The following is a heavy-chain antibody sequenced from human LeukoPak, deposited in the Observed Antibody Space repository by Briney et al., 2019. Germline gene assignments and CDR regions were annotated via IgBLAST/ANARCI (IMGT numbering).Heavy chain of an antibody. CDR2: ISADGIIT. CDR3: ARASSQSGFFDY. CDR1: GFTFSSYW. Sequence: PGGSLRLSCAASGFTFSSYWMQWVRQAPGKGLVWVSRISADGIITNYADSVKGRFIISRDNAKNTLYLQMNSLRAEDTAVYYCARASSQSGFFDYWGQGTLVTVSS. J-gene: IGHJ4*02. V-gene: IGHV3-74*01. D-gene: IGHD5-12*01.